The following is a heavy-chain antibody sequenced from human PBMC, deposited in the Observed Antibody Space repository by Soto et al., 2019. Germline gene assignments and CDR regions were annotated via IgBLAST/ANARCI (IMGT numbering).Heavy chain of an antibody. Sequence: SLRLSCAASGFTFSSYSMNWVRQAPGKGLEWVSSITSSSSYIYYADSVKGRFTISRDNAKNSLYLQMNSPRAEDTAVYYCARGKYYDFWSGSDGMDVWGQGTTVTVSS. CDR3: ARGKYYDFWSGSDGMDV. V-gene: IGHV3-21*01. J-gene: IGHJ6*02. CDR2: ITSSSSYI. CDR1: GFTFSSYS. D-gene: IGHD3-3*01.